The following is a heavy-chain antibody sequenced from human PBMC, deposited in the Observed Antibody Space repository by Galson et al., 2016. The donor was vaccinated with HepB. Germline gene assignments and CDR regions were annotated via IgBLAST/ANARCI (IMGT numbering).Heavy chain of an antibody. CDR3: AKDKREYEFWSGYYPYYYYGMAV. CDR1: GFTFRSYA. Sequence: SLRLSCAASGFTFRSYAMSWVRQAPGKGLEWVSAISGSGGSTYYADSVKGRFTISRDNSKNTLYLQMSSLRAEATAVYYCAKDKREYEFWSGYYPYYYYGMAVCGQGTTVTVSS. CDR2: ISGSGGST. V-gene: IGHV3-23*01. J-gene: IGHJ6*02. D-gene: IGHD3-3*01.